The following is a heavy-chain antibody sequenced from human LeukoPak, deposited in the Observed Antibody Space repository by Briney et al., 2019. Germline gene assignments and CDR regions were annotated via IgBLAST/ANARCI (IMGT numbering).Heavy chain of an antibody. Sequence: SETLSLTCTVSGGSISSSSYYWGWIRQPPGKGLEWIGSIYYSGSTYYNPSLKSRVTISVDTSKNQFSLKLSSVTAADTAVYYCASWYDRVAPLDVWGQGTTVTVSS. D-gene: IGHD6-13*01. CDR1: GGSISSSSYY. J-gene: IGHJ6*02. CDR2: IYYSGST. CDR3: ASWYDRVAPLDV. V-gene: IGHV4-39*01.